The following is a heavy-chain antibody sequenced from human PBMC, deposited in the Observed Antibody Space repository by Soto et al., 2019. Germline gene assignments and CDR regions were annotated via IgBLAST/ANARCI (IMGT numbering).Heavy chain of an antibody. CDR3: ARDALRCLSCESYFDY. J-gene: IGHJ4*02. CDR1: GFTFSSYG. D-gene: IGHD4-17*01. Sequence: QVQLVESGGGVVQPGRSLRLSCAASGFTFSSYGMHWVRQAPGKGLEWVAVIWYDGSNKYYADSVKGRFTISRDNSKNTLYLQMNSLRAEDTAVYYCARDALRCLSCESYFDYWGQGTLVTVSS. V-gene: IGHV3-33*01. CDR2: IWYDGSNK.